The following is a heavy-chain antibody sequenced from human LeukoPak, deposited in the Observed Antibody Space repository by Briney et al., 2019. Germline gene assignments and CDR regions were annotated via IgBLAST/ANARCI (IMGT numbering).Heavy chain of an antibody. V-gene: IGHV4-59*12. CDR1: GGSISSYY. D-gene: IGHD2-2*01. J-gene: IGHJ4*02. CDR2: IYYSGST. Sequence: PSETLSFTCTVSGGSISSYYWSWIRQPPGKGLEWIGYIYYSGSTNYNPSLKSRVTISVDTSKNQFSLKLSSVTAADTAVYYCAREFWCSSTSCREGAFDYWGQGTLVTVSS. CDR3: AREFWCSSTSCREGAFDY.